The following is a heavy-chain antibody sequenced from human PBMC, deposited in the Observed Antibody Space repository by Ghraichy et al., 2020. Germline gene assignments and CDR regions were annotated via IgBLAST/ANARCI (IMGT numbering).Heavy chain of an antibody. CDR1: GYTFTSYY. D-gene: IGHD2-2*01. J-gene: IGHJ6*02. Sequence: ASVKVSCKASGYTFTSYYMHWVRQAPGQGLEWMGIINPSGGSTSYAQKFQGRVTMTRDTSTSTVYMELSSLRSEDTAVYYCARELQVVPAAISWYYYYGMDVWGQGTTVTVSS. CDR2: INPSGGST. CDR3: ARELQVVPAAISWYYYYGMDV. V-gene: IGHV1-46*03.